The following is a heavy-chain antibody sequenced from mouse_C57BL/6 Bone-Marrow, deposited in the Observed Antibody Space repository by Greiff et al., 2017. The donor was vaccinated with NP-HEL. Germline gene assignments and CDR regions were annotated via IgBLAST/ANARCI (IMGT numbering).Heavy chain of an antibody. CDR3: ARHGDYFGSSYGYFDV. D-gene: IGHD1-1*01. Sequence: QVQLKESGAELVKPGASVKLSCKASGYTFTEYTIHWVKQRSGQGLEWIGWFYPGSGSIKYNEKFKDKATLTADKSSSTVYMGLSRLTSEDSAVYFCARHGDYFGSSYGYFDVWGTGTTVTVSS. CDR2: FYPGSGSI. CDR1: GYTFTEYT. V-gene: IGHV1-62-2*01. J-gene: IGHJ1*03.